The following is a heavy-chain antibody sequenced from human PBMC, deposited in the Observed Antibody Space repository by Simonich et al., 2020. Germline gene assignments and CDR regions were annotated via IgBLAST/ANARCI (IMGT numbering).Heavy chain of an antibody. CDR2: IYSSGST. D-gene: IGHD6-13*01. CDR1: GGSKSSSSYY. J-gene: IGHJ3*02. CDR3: ARHAGFAFDI. Sequence: QLQLQESGPGLVKPSETLSLTCTVSGGSKSSSSYYWGWIRQPPGKGLEWIGSIYSSGSTSHTPYLKSRVTISVDTSKNQFSLMLSSVTAANTAVYYCARHAGFAFDIWGQGTMVTVSS. V-gene: IGHV4-39*01.